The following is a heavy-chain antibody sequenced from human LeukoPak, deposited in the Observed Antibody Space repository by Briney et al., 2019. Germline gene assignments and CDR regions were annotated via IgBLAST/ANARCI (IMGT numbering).Heavy chain of an antibody. CDR2: IITILAIA. V-gene: IGHV1-69*04. CDR1: GGTFSSYA. Sequence: TVKVSCKASGGTFSSYAISWVRQAPGQGLEWMGRIITILAIANYEQKFQGRVTITADKSTSTAYIELSSLRSEDTAVYYCARDSRCSGGSWRWFDPWGEGTLVTVSA. CDR3: ARDSRCSGGSWRWFDP. D-gene: IGHD2-15*01. J-gene: IGHJ5*02.